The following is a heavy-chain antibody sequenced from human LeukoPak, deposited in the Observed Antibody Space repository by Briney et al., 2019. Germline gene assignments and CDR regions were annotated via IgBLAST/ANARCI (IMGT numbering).Heavy chain of an antibody. D-gene: IGHD4-11*01. Sequence: PSETLSLTCTVSGGSVISGSYYWSWIRQPPGKGLEWIGYVSHSGNTNYNPSLKSRVTISVDASKNQFSLKLSSVTAADTAVYYCARVRPHDYSNPAFDYWGQGTLVTVSS. CDR2: VSHSGNT. V-gene: IGHV4-61*01. J-gene: IGHJ4*02. CDR1: GGSVISGSYY. CDR3: ARVRPHDYSNPAFDY.